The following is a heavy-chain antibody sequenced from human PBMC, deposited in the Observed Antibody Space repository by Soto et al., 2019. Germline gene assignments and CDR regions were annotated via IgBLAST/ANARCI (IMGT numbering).Heavy chain of an antibody. CDR3: ARGRYCLTGRCFPNWFDS. Sequence: SLTLSLTCSVSGDSISNLDYFWAWIRQPPGQALEYIGYIYKSATTYYNPSFERRVAISVDTSKSQFSLNVTSVTAADTAVYFCARGRYCLTGRCFPNWFDSWGQGALVTVSS. J-gene: IGHJ5*01. CDR2: IYKSATT. D-gene: IGHD7-27*01. V-gene: IGHV4-30-4*01. CDR1: GDSISNLDYF.